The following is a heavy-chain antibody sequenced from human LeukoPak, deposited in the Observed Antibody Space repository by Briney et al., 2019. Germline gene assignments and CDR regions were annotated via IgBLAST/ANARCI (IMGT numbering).Heavy chain of an antibody. CDR2: INNYNGNA. Sequence: ASVKVSFKASGYTFSSYGISWGGQAPGQGLEWVGWINNYNGNANYAQQFQGRVTMPTDTSTSTVYMELRGLRSDDTAVYYCARDSTGDERYGSGSYYGNWGQGTLVTVSS. J-gene: IGHJ4*02. D-gene: IGHD3-10*01. CDR3: ARDSTGDERYGSGSYYGN. CDR1: GYTFSSYG. V-gene: IGHV1-18*01.